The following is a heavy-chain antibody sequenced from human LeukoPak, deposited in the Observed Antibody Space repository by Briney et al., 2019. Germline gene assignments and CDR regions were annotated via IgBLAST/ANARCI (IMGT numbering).Heavy chain of an antibody. D-gene: IGHD3-16*02. CDR2: ISSSGSTI. V-gene: IGHV3-48*03. J-gene: IGHJ5*02. CDR3: ARDSLPYDYVWGSYRFFDP. CDR1: GFTFSSYE. Sequence: GGSLRLSCAASGFTFSSYEMNWVRQAPGKGLERVSYISSSGSTIYYADSVKGRFTISRDNAKNSLYLQMNSLRAEDTAVYYCARDSLPYDYVWGSYRFFDPWGQGTLVTVSS.